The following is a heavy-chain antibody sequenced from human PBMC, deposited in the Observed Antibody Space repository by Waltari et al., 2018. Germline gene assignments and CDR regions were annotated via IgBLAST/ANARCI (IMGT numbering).Heavy chain of an antibody. CDR1: GFAFSSYG. CDR2: ILYDGSNK. J-gene: IGHJ4*02. V-gene: IGHV3-30*02. Sequence: QVHLVESGGGVVQPGGSLRLSCAASGFAFSSYGMHWVRQAPGKGLEWVSFILYDGSNKYYADSVKGRFTISRDNSKNTLYLQMNSLRAEDTAVYYCAKDFDDSSGFYTYFDYWGQGTLVTVSS. CDR3: AKDFDDSSGFYTYFDY. D-gene: IGHD3-22*01.